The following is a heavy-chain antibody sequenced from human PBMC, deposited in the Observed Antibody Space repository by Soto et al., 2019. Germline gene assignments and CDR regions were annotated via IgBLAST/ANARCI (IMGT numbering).Heavy chain of an antibody. CDR2: ISHDGSNK. CDR1: GFPFSRYE. Sequence: PGGSLRLSCAASGFPFSRYEIHWVRQVPGRGLEWVALISHDGSNKYYVDSVKGRFIISRDNSRNTVFLQMDSLRAEDTAVYYCAKDRQYPRDYFHYWGQGTLVTVS. J-gene: IGHJ4*02. V-gene: IGHV3-30*18. CDR3: AKDRQYPRDYFHY. D-gene: IGHD4-4*01.